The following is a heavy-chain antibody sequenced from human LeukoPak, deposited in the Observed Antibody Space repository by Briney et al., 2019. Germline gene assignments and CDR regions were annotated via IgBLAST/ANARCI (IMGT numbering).Heavy chain of an antibody. Sequence: SQTLSLTCTVSGVSISSGGYYWRWLRQHQGKGLEWIGYIYYSGSTYYNPSLKSRFTISVDTSSNHFSLNLSSLTAADTAVYYCARDRPQRGLNCGQGTLVTVSS. CDR2: IYYSGST. CDR3: ARDRPQRGLN. J-gene: IGHJ4*02. V-gene: IGHV4-31*03. D-gene: IGHD3-22*01. CDR1: GVSISSGGYY.